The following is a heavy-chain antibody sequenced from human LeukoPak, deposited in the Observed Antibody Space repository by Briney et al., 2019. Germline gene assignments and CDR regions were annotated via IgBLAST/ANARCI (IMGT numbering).Heavy chain of an antibody. CDR3: ARDRYYDSSGPSFDH. CDR2: IYYSGST. V-gene: IGHV4-59*01. D-gene: IGHD3-22*01. Sequence: PSETLSLTCTVSGDSISSYYWSWIRQPPGKGLEWIGYIYYSGSTNYNPSLKSRVTISVDTSKNQFSLKVSSVTAADTAMYYCARDRYYDSSGPSFDHWGQGTLVTVSS. CDR1: GDSISSYY. J-gene: IGHJ4*02.